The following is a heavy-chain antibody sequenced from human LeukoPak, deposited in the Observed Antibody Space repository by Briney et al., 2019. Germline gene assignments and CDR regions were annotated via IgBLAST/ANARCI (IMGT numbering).Heavy chain of an antibody. D-gene: IGHD6-19*01. CDR1: GFSFSTSG. CDR2: IRVEGESA. CDR3: AQGYSSGWYPH. Sequence: QSGGSLRLSCTVSGFSFSTSGMSWVRRAQGKGLQTISAIRVEGESAYYADSVKGRFTISRDNSKTTLYLQMNSLRVEDTAVYYCAQGYSSGWYPHWGQGSLVSVSS. J-gene: IGHJ4*02. V-gene: IGHV3-23*01.